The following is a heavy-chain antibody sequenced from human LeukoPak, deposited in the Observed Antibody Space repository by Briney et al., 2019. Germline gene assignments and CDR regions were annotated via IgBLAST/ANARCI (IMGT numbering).Heavy chain of an antibody. CDR3: ARGGTKLGALAGMLFDS. J-gene: IGHJ4*02. D-gene: IGHD6-19*01. CDR1: VFTVSSNF. V-gene: IGHV3-66*01. CDR2: IYSGGGT. Sequence: GGSLRLSCAASVFTVSSNFMSWVRQAPGKGLEWVSVIYSGGGTYYADSVKGRFTISRDNSKNTVFLQMNRLRAEDTAVYHCARGGTKLGALAGMLFDSWGQGTLVTVSS.